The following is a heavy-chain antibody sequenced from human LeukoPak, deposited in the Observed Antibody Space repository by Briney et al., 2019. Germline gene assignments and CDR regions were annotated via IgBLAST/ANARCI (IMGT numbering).Heavy chain of an antibody. CDR3: ARCSSTSCYYNWFDP. CDR2: INPNSGGT. CDR1: GYTFTGYY. Sequence: ASVKVSCKASGYTFTGYYMHWVRQAPEQGLEWRGWINPNSGGTNYAQKFQGRVTMTRDTSISTAYMELSRLRSDDTAVYYCARCSSTSCYYNWFDPWGQGTLVTVSS. D-gene: IGHD2-2*01. J-gene: IGHJ5*02. V-gene: IGHV1-2*02.